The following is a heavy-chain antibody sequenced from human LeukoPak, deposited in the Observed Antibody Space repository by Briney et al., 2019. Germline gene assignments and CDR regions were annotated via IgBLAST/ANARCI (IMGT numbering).Heavy chain of an antibody. V-gene: IGHV3-7*01. CDR1: EFTFSSHG. CDR2: IKEDGSEK. J-gene: IGHJ6*02. CDR3: CRRWLNYYYYGMDV. D-gene: IGHD5-18*01. Sequence: GSLRLSCAASEFTFSSHGMSWVRQAPGKGLEWVANIKEDGSEKYYVDSVKGRFTISRDNAKNSLYLQMNSLRAEDTAVYYCCRRWLNYYYYGMDVWGQGTTVTVSS.